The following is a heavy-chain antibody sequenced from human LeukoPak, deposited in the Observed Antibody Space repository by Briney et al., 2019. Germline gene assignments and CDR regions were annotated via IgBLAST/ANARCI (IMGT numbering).Heavy chain of an antibody. V-gene: IGHV4-39*07. D-gene: IGHD4-17*01. J-gene: IGHJ4*02. CDR3: ARAVGGLRGY. CDR2: IYYSGST. CDR1: GGSISSSSYY. Sequence: SETLSLTCTVSGGSISSSSYYWGWIRQPPGKGLEWIGSIYYSGSTNYNPSLKSRVTISVDTSKNQFSLKLSSVTAADTAVYYCARAVGGLRGYWGQGTLVTVSS.